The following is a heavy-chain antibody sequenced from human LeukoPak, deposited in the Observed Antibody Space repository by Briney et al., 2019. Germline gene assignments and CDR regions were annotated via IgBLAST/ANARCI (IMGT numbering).Heavy chain of an antibody. J-gene: IGHJ4*02. Sequence: QAGGSLRLSCSASGFTFSSFAMFWVRQAPGKGLEYVSGISSDGGRTNYADSVKARFTISRDNSKVTLYLQMTSLRPEDTAIYYCVKDPSGNYFYFDYWGQGTLVTVSS. CDR2: ISSDGGRT. V-gene: IGHV3-64D*09. CDR3: VKDPSGNYFYFDY. CDR1: GFTFSSFA. D-gene: IGHD1-26*01.